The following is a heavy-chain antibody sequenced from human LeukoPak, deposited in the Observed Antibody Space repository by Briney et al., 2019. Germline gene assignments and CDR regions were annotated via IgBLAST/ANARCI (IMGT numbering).Heavy chain of an antibody. CDR2: INLTGGIA. D-gene: IGHD5-18*01. Sequence: ASVKVSCKASGYTFSSYYLHWVRQAPGQGLEWIGIINLTGGIARFAQKFQVRVSMTRDTSTSTVYMELSSLRSEDTAVYYCARAPWIQLFFFDYWGQGTLVTVSS. CDR1: GYTFSSYY. V-gene: IGHV1-46*01. CDR3: ARAPWIQLFFFDY. J-gene: IGHJ4*02.